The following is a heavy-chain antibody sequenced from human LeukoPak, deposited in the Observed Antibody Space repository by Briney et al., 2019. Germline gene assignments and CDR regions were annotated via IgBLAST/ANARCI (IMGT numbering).Heavy chain of an antibody. Sequence: HPGGSLRLSCAASAFTFSSYAMSWVRQAPGKGLEWGSAISGSGGSTYYADSVKGRFTFSRDNSKNTLHLQMNSLRAEGTAVYYCAKLGDVVVAAITTLYFDYWGQGTLVTVSS. J-gene: IGHJ4*02. CDR2: ISGSGGST. CDR3: AKLGDVVVAAITTLYFDY. V-gene: IGHV3-23*01. D-gene: IGHD2-15*01. CDR1: AFTFSSYA.